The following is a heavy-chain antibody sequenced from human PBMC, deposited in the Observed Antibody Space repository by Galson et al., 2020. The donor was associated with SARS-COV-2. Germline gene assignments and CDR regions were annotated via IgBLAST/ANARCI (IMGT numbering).Heavy chain of an antibody. CDR2: IKQDGSER. D-gene: IGHD1-7*01. Sequence: GESLKISCAASGFTLSSFWMSWLRQAPGKGLEWVANIKQDGSERKYVDSVRDRFTISRDNANNLLYLQMDSLRAGDTAVYSCARQNYPEDAFEMWGQGTMVTVSS. CDR3: ARQNYPEDAFEM. CDR1: GFTLSSFW. J-gene: IGHJ3*02. V-gene: IGHV3-7*01.